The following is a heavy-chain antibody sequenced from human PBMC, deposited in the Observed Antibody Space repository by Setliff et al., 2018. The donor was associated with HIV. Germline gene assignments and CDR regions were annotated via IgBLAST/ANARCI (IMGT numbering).Heavy chain of an antibody. CDR1: GGSFSGYY. V-gene: IGHV4-34*01. CDR3: ARAYGPVDY. D-gene: IGHD2-2*01. J-gene: IGHJ4*02. CDR2: INHSGRT. Sequence: TSETLSLTCAVYGGSFSGYYWTWIRQSPGRGLEWIGEINHSGRTNHNPSLKSRVTISVDTSKNQFSLKLRSMTAADTAVYYCARAYGPVDYWGQGTLVTVSS.